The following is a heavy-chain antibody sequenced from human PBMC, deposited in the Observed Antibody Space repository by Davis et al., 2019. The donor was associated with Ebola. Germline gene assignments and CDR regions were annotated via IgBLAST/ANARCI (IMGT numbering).Heavy chain of an antibody. Sequence: AASVKVSCKASGYSFTRYYIQWVRQAPGQGLEWMGLINPNDGSTSYAQNFLDRVTMTRDTSTRTVYMELNSLRSGDTAVYYCARSVRGYSHDAIDIWGQGTEVSVSS. CDR1: GYSFTRYY. D-gene: IGHD5-18*01. CDR2: INPNDGST. V-gene: IGHV1-46*01. J-gene: IGHJ3*02. CDR3: ARSVRGYSHDAIDI.